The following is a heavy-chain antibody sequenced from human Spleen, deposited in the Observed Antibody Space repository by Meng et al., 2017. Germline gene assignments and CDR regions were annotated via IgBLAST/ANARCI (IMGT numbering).Heavy chain of an antibody. CDR1: GFTFSRYW. V-gene: IGHV3-7*01. D-gene: IGHD5-12*01. J-gene: IGHJ4*02. CDR3: ATTVNSGYDDEY. CDR2: IKEDGSEK. Sequence: GESLKISCGASGFTFSRYWMTWVRQAPGKGLEWVANIKEDGSEKYYVDFVKGRFTISRDNAKNSLHLQMNSLRAEDTAVYYCATTVNSGYDDEYWGQGTLVTVSS.